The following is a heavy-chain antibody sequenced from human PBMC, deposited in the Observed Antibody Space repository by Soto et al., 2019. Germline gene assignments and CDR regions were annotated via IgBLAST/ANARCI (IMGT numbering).Heavy chain of an antibody. Sequence: PWESLTISCKVSGDSFTSYWISWVRQMPGKGLEWMGRIDPSDSYTNYSPSFQGHVTISADKSISTAYLQWSSLKASDTAMYYCARLIYPTYYYDSSGYYGDYWGQGTLVTVSS. CDR1: GDSFTSYW. CDR2: IDPSDSYT. CDR3: ARLIYPTYYYDSSGYYGDY. J-gene: IGHJ4*02. V-gene: IGHV5-10-1*01. D-gene: IGHD3-22*01.